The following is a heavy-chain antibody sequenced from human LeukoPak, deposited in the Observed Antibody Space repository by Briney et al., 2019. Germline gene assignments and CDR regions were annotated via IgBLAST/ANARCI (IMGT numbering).Heavy chain of an antibody. CDR3: ARAADYGDYKPDAFDI. D-gene: IGHD4-17*01. CDR2: ISSSSSYI. V-gene: IGHV3-21*01. CDR1: GFTFSSYS. J-gene: IGHJ3*02. Sequence: PGGSLRLSCAASGFTFSSYSMNWVRQAPGKGLEWVSSISSSSSYIYYADAVKGRFTISRDNAKNSLYLQMNSLRAEDTAVYYCARAADYGDYKPDAFDIWGQGTMVTVPS.